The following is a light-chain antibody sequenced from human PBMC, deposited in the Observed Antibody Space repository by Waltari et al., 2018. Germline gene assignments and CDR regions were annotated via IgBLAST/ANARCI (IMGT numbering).Light chain of an antibody. CDR1: SSNLGRNY. Sequence: QSVLTQPPSASGTPGQRVLIPCSGSSSNLGRNYVYWYQQIPGTAPKLLIYKNDQRPSGVPDRFSGSKSGTSASLAISGLRSEDEADYFCASWDGSLSGRVFGGGTKLTVL. CDR3: ASWDGSLSGRV. CDR2: KND. V-gene: IGLV1-47*01. J-gene: IGLJ3*02.